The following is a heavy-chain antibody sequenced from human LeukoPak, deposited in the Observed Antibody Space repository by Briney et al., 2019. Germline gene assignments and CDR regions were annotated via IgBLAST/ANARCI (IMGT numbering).Heavy chain of an antibody. J-gene: IGHJ4*02. D-gene: IGHD6-19*01. V-gene: IGHV3-7*01. CDR1: GFTFSSSW. Sequence: GGSLRLSCAASGFTFSSSWMGWARQAPGKGLDWVANIKEDGSAKHYAVSVQGRFTISRDNAKNSLSLQMNSLRAEDMGVYYCARDRGWYHADSWGQGTLVTVSS. CDR3: ARDRGWYHADS. CDR2: IKEDGSAK.